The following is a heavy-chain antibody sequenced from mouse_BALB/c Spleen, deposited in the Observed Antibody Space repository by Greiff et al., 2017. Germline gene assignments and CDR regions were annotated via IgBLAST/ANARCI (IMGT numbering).Heavy chain of an antibody. D-gene: IGHD4-1*01. V-gene: IGHV8-12*01. CDR1: GFSLSTSGMG. Sequence: QVTLNESGPGILQPSQTLSLTCSFSGFSLSTSGMGVSWIRQPSGKGLEWLAHIYWDDDKRYNPSLKSRLTISKDTSRNQVFLKITSVDTADTATYYCARNWDQYYFDYWGQGTTLTVSS. J-gene: IGHJ2*01. CDR3: ARNWDQYYFDY. CDR2: IYWDDDK.